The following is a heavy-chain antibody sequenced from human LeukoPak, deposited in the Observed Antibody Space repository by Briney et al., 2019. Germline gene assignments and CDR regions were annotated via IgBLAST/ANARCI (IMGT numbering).Heavy chain of an antibody. J-gene: IGHJ6*03. CDR1: GFTFSSYE. CDR2: ISTSGDMI. CDR3: ANFYMDV. V-gene: IGHV3-48*03. Sequence: GGSLRLSCVASGFTFSSYEMNWVRQAPGKGLEWVSHISTSGDMIYYADSVKGRFAISRDNAKNSVYLQMNSLRDEDTAVYYCANFYMDVWGKGTAATVSS.